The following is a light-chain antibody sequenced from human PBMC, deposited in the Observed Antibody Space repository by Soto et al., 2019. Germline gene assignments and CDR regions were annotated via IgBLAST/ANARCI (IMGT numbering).Light chain of an antibody. J-gene: IGKJ1*01. CDR3: QQYGSAPWT. Sequence: EIVLTQSPGTLSLSPGERATLSCRASQSVSSSYLAWYQLKPGQAPRLLIYGASSRATGIPDRFSGSGSGTDFTLTIXXLXTEDXAVXXXQQYGSAPWTFGQGTKVEIK. CDR2: GAS. CDR1: QSVSSSY. V-gene: IGKV3-20*01.